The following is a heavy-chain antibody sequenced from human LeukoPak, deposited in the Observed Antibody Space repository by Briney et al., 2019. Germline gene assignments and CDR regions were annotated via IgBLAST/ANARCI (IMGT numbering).Heavy chain of an antibody. V-gene: IGHV3-21*01. D-gene: IGHD6-19*01. CDR2: ISSSSSYI. CDR1: GFTFSSYS. J-gene: IGHJ4*02. CDR3: ARAPTWAGTWLLDY. Sequence: GGSLRLSCAASGFTFSSYSMNWVRQAPGKGLEWVSSISSSSSYIYYADSVKGRFTISRDNAKNSLYLQMNSLRDEDTAVYYCARAPTWAGTWLLDYWGQGTLVTVSS.